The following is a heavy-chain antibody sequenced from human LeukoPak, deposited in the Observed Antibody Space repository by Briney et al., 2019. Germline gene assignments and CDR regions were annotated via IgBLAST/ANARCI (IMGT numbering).Heavy chain of an antibody. CDR3: GKDAFSGYFSQIDY. D-gene: IGHD3-22*01. V-gene: IGHV3-23*01. J-gene: IGHJ4*02. CDR2: ISSGGDST. CDR1: GFTFSSYG. Sequence: GGSLRLSCVASGFTFSSYGMSWVRQAPGKGLEWVSGISSGGDSTHYADSVKGHFTISRDNSENTLYLQMNSLRAEDTAVYYCGKDAFSGYFSQIDYWGQGTLVTVSS.